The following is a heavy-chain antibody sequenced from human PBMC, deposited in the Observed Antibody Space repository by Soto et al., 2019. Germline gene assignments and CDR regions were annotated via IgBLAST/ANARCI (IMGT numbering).Heavy chain of an antibody. CDR2: ISAYNGNT. CDR1: GYTFTSDG. V-gene: IGHV1-18*01. D-gene: IGHD3-10*01. Sequence: QVQLVQSGAEVKKPGASVKVSCKASGYTFTSDGISWVRQAPGQGLEWMGWISAYNGNTNYAQKLQGRVTMTTDTPRSTHHMQVRRQRSDHPAAYYCARDGYYYGSGSEYDSHVVMDVWGQGTTVTVSS. CDR3: ARDGYYYGSGSEYDSHVVMDV. J-gene: IGHJ6*02.